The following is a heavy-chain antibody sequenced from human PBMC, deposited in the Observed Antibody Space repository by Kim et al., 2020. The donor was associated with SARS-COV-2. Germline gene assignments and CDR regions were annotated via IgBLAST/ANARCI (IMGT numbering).Heavy chain of an antibody. J-gene: IGHJ6*02. CDR2: IIPIFGTA. Sequence: SVKVSCKASGGTFSSYAISWVRQAPGQGLEWMGGIIPIFGTANYAQKFQGRVTITADESTSTAYMELSSLRSEDTAVYYCARENYYGSGSYRYYYYYYYGMDVWGQGTTVTVSS. CDR1: GGTFSSYA. CDR3: ARENYYGSGSYRYYYYYYYGMDV. V-gene: IGHV1-69*13. D-gene: IGHD3-10*01.